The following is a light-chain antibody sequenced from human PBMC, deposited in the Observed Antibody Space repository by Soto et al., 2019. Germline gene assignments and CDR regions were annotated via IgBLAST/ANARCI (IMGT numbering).Light chain of an antibody. Sequence: EVVLTQSPATLSVSPGERATLSCRASRSISSNLAWYQQRPGQAPRLLIYDSSNRATGIPARFSGSRSGTDFTLTISSLEPEDFAFYYCQQRNDWPLTFGQGTRLEIK. CDR3: QQRNDWPLT. V-gene: IGKV3-11*01. CDR1: RSISSN. CDR2: DSS. J-gene: IGKJ2*01.